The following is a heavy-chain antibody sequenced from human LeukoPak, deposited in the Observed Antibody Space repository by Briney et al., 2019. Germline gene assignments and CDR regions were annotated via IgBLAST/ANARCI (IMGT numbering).Heavy chain of an antibody. CDR3: ARLFCSSSTCYFPGY. Sequence: SQTLSLTCTVSGGSISSGGYYWSWIRQHPGRGLEWIGYISYTGSTNYNPSLKSRVTISVDTSKNQFSLRLSSVTAADTAVYYCARLFCSSSTCYFPGYWGQGTLVTVSS. J-gene: IGHJ4*02. CDR2: ISYTGST. D-gene: IGHD2-2*01. CDR1: GGSISSGGYY. V-gene: IGHV4-61*08.